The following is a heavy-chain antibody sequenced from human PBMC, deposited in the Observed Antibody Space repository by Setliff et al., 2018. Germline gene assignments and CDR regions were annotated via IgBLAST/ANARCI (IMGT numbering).Heavy chain of an antibody. Sequence: ASVKVSCKASGDSFSNYAISWVRQAPGQGLEWMGGLIPMFGTPGYAQKFQDRVTITTDESTSTAYMELRSLRSDDTAVYYCARAGRNNYDSSGYYYDLYYYNYMDVWGKGTTVTAP. D-gene: IGHD3-22*01. J-gene: IGHJ6*03. CDR3: ARAGRNNYDSSGYYYDLYYYNYMDV. CDR1: GDSFSNYA. CDR2: LIPMFGTP. V-gene: IGHV1-69*05.